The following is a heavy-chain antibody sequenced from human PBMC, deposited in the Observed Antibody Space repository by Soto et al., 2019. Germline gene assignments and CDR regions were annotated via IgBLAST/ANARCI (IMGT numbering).Heavy chain of an antibody. CDR2: INHSGST. Sequence: PLETLSLTCAVYGGSFSGYYWSWIRQPPGKGLEWIGEINHSGSTNYNPSLKSRVTISVDTSKNQFSLKLSSVTAADTAVYYCARGRLLWTRGWFDPWGQGTLVTVSS. J-gene: IGHJ5*02. CDR3: ARGRLLWTRGWFDP. D-gene: IGHD3-10*01. V-gene: IGHV4-34*01. CDR1: GGSFSGYY.